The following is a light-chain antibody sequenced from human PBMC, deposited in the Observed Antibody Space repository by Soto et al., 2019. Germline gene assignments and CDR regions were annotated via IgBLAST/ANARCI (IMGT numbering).Light chain of an antibody. CDR1: STDVGGYNY. V-gene: IGLV2-14*01. J-gene: IGLJ1*01. CDR2: EVN. CDR3: GSYTNTDTPFV. Sequence: QSALAQPSSVSGSPGQSITISCTGTSTDVGGYNYVSWYQHHPGKGPKLIIYEVNNRPSGVSDRFSGSKSGNKASLTISNLEAEDESDYYCGSYTNTDTPFVFGTGTKVTVL.